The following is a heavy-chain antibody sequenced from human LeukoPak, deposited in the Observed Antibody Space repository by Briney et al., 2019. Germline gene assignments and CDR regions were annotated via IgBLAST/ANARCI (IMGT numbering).Heavy chain of an antibody. CDR2: INTDGTIT. Sequence: GGSLRLSCAASGFTFSSYWMHWVRQVPGKGLVWVSHINTDGTITAYADSVKGRFTISRDNARNTLCLQMNSLRADDTAVYYCARDGERISTIGGVYWLDYWGQGILVTVSS. CDR3: ARDGERISTIGGVYWLDY. CDR1: GFTFSSYW. V-gene: IGHV3-74*01. J-gene: IGHJ4*02. D-gene: IGHD3-16*01.